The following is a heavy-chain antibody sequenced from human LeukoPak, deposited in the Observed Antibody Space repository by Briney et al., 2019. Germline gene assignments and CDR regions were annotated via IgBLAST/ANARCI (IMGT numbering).Heavy chain of an antibody. CDR2: ISSGGVST. D-gene: IGHD3-22*01. J-gene: IGHJ4*02. CDR3: APDYYYFDSSGYYYFDY. V-gene: IGHV3-23*01. Sequence: GGSLRLSCAVSGFTFSSYAMNWVRQAPGKGLEWVSGISSGGVSTYYADSVKGRFTISRDNSKNTLYLQMNSLRAEDTAVYYCAPDYYYFDSSGYYYFDYWGQGTLVTVSS. CDR1: GFTFSSYA.